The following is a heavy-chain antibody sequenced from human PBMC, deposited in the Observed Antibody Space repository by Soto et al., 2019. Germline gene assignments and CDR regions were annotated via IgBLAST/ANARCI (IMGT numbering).Heavy chain of an antibody. V-gene: IGHV3-48*02. CDR2: ISSSSSTI. Sequence: GGSLRLSCAASGFTFSSYSMNWVRQAPGKGLEWVSYISSSSSTIYYADSVKGRFTISRDNAKNSLYLQMNSLRDEDTAVYYCARDMENYDFWSGYNWFDPWGQGTLVTVS. J-gene: IGHJ5*02. CDR1: GFTFSSYS. CDR3: ARDMENYDFWSGYNWFDP. D-gene: IGHD3-3*01.